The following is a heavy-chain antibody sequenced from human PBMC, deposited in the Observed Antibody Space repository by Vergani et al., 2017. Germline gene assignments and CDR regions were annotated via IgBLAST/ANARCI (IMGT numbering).Heavy chain of an antibody. CDR1: GFTFDDYA. J-gene: IGHJ6*03. V-gene: IGHV3-9*01. CDR2: ISWNSGRI. CDR3: AKVASLRSYYYYYYMDV. D-gene: IGHD2-21*01. Sequence: EVQLLESGGDLVQPGGSLRLSCAASGFTFDDYAMHWVRQAPGKGLEWVSGISWNSGRIGYADSVKGRFTISRDNAKNSLYLQMNSLRAEDTALYYCAKVASLRSYYYYYYMDVWGKGTTVTVSS.